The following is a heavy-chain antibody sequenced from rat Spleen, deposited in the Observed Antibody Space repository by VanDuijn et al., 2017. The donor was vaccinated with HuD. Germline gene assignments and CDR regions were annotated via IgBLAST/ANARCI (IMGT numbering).Heavy chain of an antibody. CDR2: IIYDGSST. CDR3: ARDGRQDVMDA. CDR1: GFTFSDYA. D-gene: IGHD1-12*02. J-gene: IGHJ4*01. Sequence: EVQLVESGGGLVQPGRSLKLSCAASGFTFSDYAMAWVRQAPKKGLEWVATIIYDGSSTYYRDSVKGRFTISRDNAKSTLYLQMDSLRSEDTATYYCARDGRQDVMDAWGQGASVTVSS. V-gene: IGHV5-17*01.